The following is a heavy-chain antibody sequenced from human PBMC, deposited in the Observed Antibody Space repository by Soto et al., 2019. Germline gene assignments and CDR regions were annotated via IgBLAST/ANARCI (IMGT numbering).Heavy chain of an antibody. V-gene: IGHV4-39*01. Sequence: PSETLSLTCTVSGGSISGSSYYWGWIRQPPGKGLEWIGSIYYSATTYYNPSFESRVAISVDTSKSQFSLNVTSVTAADTAVYFCARGRYCLTGRCFPNWFDSWGQGALVTVSS. CDR2: IYYSATT. D-gene: IGHD7-27*01. CDR3: ARGRYCLTGRCFPNWFDS. J-gene: IGHJ5*01. CDR1: GGSISGSSYY.